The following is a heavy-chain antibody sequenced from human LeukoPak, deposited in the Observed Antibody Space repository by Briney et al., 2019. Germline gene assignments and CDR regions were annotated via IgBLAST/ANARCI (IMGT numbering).Heavy chain of an antibody. J-gene: IGHJ3*02. CDR3: ARDRIAAAGTGGDAFDI. D-gene: IGHD6-13*01. CDR1: GITFSGYY. V-gene: IGHV3-11*01. CDR2: ISSSGSTI. Sequence: GGSLRLSCAASGITFSGYYMSWIRQAPGKGLEWVSYISSSGSTIYYADSVKGRFTISRDNAKNSLYLQMNSLRAEDTAVYYCARDRIAAAGTGGDAFDIWGQGTMVTVSS.